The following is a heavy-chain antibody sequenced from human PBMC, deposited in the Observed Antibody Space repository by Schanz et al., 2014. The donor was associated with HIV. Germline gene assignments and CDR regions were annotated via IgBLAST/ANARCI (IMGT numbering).Heavy chain of an antibody. CDR3: TRGRFLERGGMDV. D-gene: IGHD3-3*01. V-gene: IGHV3-33*08. CDR2: IWFDGRNK. Sequence: QVQLVESGGGVVRPGRSLKLSCAASGFSFDNYGMHWVRQAPGKGLEWVAVIWFDGRNKYYGDSVKGRFMISRDNSNNTLYLQMNSLRAEDTAVYFCTRGRFLERGGMDVWGQGTAVTVSS. J-gene: IGHJ6*02. CDR1: GFSFDNYG.